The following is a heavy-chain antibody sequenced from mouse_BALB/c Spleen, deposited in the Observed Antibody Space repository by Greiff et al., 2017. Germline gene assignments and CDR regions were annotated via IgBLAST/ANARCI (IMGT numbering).Heavy chain of an antibody. Sequence: VQLKESGAELVKPGASVKLSCTASGFNIKDTYMHWVKQRPEQGLEWIGRIDPANGNTKYDPKFQGKATITADTSSNTAYLQLSSLTSEDTAVYCCARREVGDYHFDYWGQGTTVTVSS. CDR3: ARREVGDYHFDY. V-gene: IGHV14-3*02. CDR1: GFNIKDTY. D-gene: IGHD2-13*01. J-gene: IGHJ2*01. CDR2: IDPANGNT.